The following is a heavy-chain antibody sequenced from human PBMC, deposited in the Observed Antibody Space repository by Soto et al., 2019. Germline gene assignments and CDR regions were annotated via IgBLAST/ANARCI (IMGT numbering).Heavy chain of an antibody. CDR3: AVPTKYDSSGLVMDV. Sequence: ASVKVSCKASGFTFTSSAVQWVRQARGQRLEWIGWIVVGSGNTNYAQKFQERVTTTRDMSTSTAYMELSSLRSEDTAVYYCAVPTKYDSSGLVMDVWGQGTTVTVSS. CDR1: GFTFTSSA. V-gene: IGHV1-58*01. CDR2: IVVGSGNT. J-gene: IGHJ6*02. D-gene: IGHD3-22*01.